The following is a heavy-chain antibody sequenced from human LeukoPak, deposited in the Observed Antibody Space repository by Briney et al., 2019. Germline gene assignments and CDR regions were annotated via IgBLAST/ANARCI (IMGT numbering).Heavy chain of an antibody. D-gene: IGHD7-27*01. CDR3: ARGTLETNGGIDY. V-gene: IGHV3-30*04. CDR2: TSYTGSNK. CDR1: GFTFSSYA. Sequence: GRSLRLSCAGSGFTFSSYALYWVRQAPGKGLEWVTLTSYTGSNKWYADSVKGRFTISRDNSKNTLFLQMNSLRPEDTAVYYCARGTLETNGGIDYWGQGTMVTVS. J-gene: IGHJ4*02.